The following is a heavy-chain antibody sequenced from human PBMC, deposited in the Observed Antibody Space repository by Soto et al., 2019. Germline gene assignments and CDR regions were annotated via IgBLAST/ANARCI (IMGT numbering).Heavy chain of an antibody. CDR2: MNPNSGNT. CDR1: GYTFTSYD. J-gene: IGHJ6*02. D-gene: IGHD6-13*01. V-gene: IGHV1-8*01. Sequence: QVQLVQSGAEVKKPGASVKVSCKASGYTFTSYDINWVRQATGQGLEWMGWMNPNSGNTGYAQKFQGRVTMTRNTSISTAYMELSSLRSEDTAVYYCARDDIAALSYYYYGMDVWGQGTTVTVSS. CDR3: ARDDIAALSYYYYGMDV.